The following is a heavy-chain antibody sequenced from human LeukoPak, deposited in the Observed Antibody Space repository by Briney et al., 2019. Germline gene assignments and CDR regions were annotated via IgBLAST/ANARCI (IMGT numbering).Heavy chain of an antibody. CDR1: GGTFSSYA. D-gene: IGHD1-7*01. Sequence: SVKVSCKASGGTFSSYAISWVRQAPGQGLEWMGGIIPIFGTANYAQKFQGRVTITADESTSTAYMELSSLRSEDTAVYYCARDRTRNNWNYDWFDPWGQGTLVTVSP. CDR2: IIPIFGTA. CDR3: ARDRTRNNWNYDWFDP. V-gene: IGHV1-69*13. J-gene: IGHJ5*02.